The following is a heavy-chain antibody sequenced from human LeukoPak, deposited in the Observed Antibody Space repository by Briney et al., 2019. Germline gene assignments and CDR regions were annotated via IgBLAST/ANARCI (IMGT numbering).Heavy chain of an antibody. J-gene: IGHJ5*02. CDR1: GYTFTSYD. D-gene: IGHD6-19*01. Sequence: ASVKVSCKASGYTFTSYDINWVRQATGQGLEWMGWMNPNSGNTDYAQKLQGRVTMTTDTSTSTAYMELRSLRSDDTAVYYCARTEYSSGWFDPWGQGTLVTVSS. CDR2: MNPNSGNT. CDR3: ARTEYSSGWFDP. V-gene: IGHV1-8*01.